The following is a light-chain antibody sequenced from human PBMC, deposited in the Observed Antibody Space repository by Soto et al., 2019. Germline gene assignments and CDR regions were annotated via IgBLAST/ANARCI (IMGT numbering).Light chain of an antibody. V-gene: IGLV2-14*03. CDR3: SSYSSSDTLV. CDR1: SSDVGGHNF. CDR2: DVR. Sequence: QSALTQPASVSGSPGQSITISCTGTSSDVGGHNFVSWYQQHPGRAPTLMIYDVRNRPSGVSNRFSGSKSANTASLVISGLQAEDEADYYCSSYSSSDTLVFGGGTKLTVL. J-gene: IGLJ2*01.